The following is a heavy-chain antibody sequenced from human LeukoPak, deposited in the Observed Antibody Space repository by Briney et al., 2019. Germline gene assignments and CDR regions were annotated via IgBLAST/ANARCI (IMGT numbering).Heavy chain of an antibody. CDR2: ISSGTTI. Sequence: GGSLSLSCDASGFSLCDYYMTWVRRATGKGLECISYISSGTTIYHADSVKGRVTSSRYNAKNSLDLQVNSLRAEDTAVYFCAGGGSHHRGMDVWGQGTAVTVSS. J-gene: IGHJ6*02. V-gene: IGHV3-69-1*01. CDR3: AGGGSHHRGMDV. CDR1: GFSLCDYY. D-gene: IGHD4-23*01.